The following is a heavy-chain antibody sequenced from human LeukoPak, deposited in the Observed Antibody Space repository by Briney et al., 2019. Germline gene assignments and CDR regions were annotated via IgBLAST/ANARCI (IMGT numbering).Heavy chain of an antibody. V-gene: IGHV4-4*02. CDR1: GGSITNTNY. CDR2: VNPQGST. CDR3: AREGGPYRPLDY. Sequence: KPSGTLSLTCGVSGGSITNTNYWTWVRQPPGKGLEWIGEVNPQGSTNYNPSLMGRVAISVDTSENHISLQLTSVTATVTAVYYCAREGGPYRPLDYSGQGTLVTVSS. J-gene: IGHJ4*02.